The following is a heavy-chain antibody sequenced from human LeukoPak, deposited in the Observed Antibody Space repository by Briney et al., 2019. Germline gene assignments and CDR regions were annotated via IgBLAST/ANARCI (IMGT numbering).Heavy chain of an antibody. V-gene: IGHV3-23*01. D-gene: IGHD3-9*01. Sequence: GGSLRLSCAASGLIFRSYAMSWVRQAPGKGLEWVSAISGSGGAIDYADSVKGRFTISRDNSKNTMDLQMNSLRAEDTAVYYCAKDLYYDLLMGTFDHWGQGTLVTVSS. J-gene: IGHJ4*02. CDR2: ISGSGGAI. CDR3: AKDLYYDLLMGTFDH. CDR1: GLIFRSYA.